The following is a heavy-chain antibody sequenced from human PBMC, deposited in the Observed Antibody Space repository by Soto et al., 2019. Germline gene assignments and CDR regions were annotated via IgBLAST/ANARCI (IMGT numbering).Heavy chain of an antibody. CDR1: GFTFSSYG. D-gene: IGHD4-17*01. J-gene: IGHJ4*02. CDR2: ISYDGSNK. V-gene: IGHV3-30*18. CDR3: AKIRVTTADY. Sequence: PGGSLRLSCAASGFTFSSYGMHWVRQAPGKGLEWVAVISYDGSNKYYADSVKGRFTISRDNSKNTLYLQMNSLRAEDTAVYYCAKIRVTTADYWGQGTLVTVSS.